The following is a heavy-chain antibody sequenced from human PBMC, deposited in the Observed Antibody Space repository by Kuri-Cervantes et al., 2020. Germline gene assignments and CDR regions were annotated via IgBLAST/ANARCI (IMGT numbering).Heavy chain of an antibody. CDR1: GYTLTELS. V-gene: IGHV1-24*01. CDR3: VRDGGSATAAAAGNYYHGMDV. Sequence: ASVKVSCKVSGYTLTELSMHWVRQAPGKGLEWMGGFDPEDGETIYAQKFQGRVTMTEDTSTDTAYMELSSLRAEDTAVYFCVRDGGSATAAAAGNYYHGMDVWGQGTTVTVSS. CDR2: FDPEDGET. J-gene: IGHJ6*02. D-gene: IGHD6-13*01.